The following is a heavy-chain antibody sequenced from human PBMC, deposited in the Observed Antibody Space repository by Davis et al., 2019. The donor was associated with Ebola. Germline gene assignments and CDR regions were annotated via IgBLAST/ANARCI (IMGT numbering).Heavy chain of an antibody. CDR2: INWNGVST. V-gene: IGHV3-20*04. Sequence: GGSLRLSCVVPGSTPDEYGMSWARQVPGKGLEWVSCINWNGVSTDHADSVKGRFTISRDSAKNSLFLQMNSLRAEDTALYYCARDLGEYGSLAHWGQGTLVSVSS. CDR3: ARDLGEYGSLAH. D-gene: IGHD4-17*01. CDR1: GSTPDEYG. J-gene: IGHJ4*02.